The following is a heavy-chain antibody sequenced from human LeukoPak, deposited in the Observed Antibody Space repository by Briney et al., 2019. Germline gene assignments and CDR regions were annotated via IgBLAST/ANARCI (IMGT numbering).Heavy chain of an antibody. D-gene: IGHD1-26*01. CDR1: GGSISSYY. V-gene: IGHV4-59*01. CDR2: IYYSGST. Sequence: PSETLSLTCTVSGGSISSYYWSWIRQPPGKGLEWIGYIYYSGSTKYNPSLNSRVTISVDRSKDQFSLKLNSVTAADTGVYYCARAVGATAFDWFDPWGQGTLVTVSS. J-gene: IGHJ5*02. CDR3: ARAVGATAFDWFDP.